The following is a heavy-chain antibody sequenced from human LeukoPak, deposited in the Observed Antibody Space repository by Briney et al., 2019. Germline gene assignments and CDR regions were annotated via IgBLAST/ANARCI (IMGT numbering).Heavy chain of an antibody. D-gene: IGHD3-3*01. CDR1: GFTFSSYG. CDR2: IWYDGSSK. CDR3: AREGRDDFWSGYPYYMDV. Sequence: GRSLRLSCAASGFTFSSYGMHWVRQAPGKGLEWVAVIWYDGSSKYYADSVKGRFTISRDNSKNTLYLQMNSLRAEDTAVYYCAREGRDDFWSGYPYYMDVWGKGTTVTVSS. J-gene: IGHJ6*03. V-gene: IGHV3-33*01.